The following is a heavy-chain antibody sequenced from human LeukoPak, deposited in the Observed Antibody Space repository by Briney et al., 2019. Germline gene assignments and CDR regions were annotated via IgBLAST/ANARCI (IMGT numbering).Heavy chain of an antibody. J-gene: IGHJ4*02. Sequence: SETLSLTCTVSGGSISTYYWTWIRQPPGKGLEWIGYIYYSGSTNYNPSLKSRVAMSVDTSRNRFSLRLSSVTAADTAVYYCARESSSAEYFEYWGQRTLVTVSS. D-gene: IGHD6-6*01. V-gene: IGHV4-59*01. CDR2: IYYSGST. CDR1: GGSISTYY. CDR3: ARESSSAEYFEY.